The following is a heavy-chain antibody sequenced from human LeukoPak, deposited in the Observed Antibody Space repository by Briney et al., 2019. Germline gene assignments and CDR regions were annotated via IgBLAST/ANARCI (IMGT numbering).Heavy chain of an antibody. J-gene: IGHJ4*02. D-gene: IGHD2-2*01. CDR2: IYYRART. Sequence: SETLSLTCTVSGGSISSYYWIWIRQPPGKGLEWIGYIYYRARTNYNPSLKSRVTISVDTSKNQFSLKLSSVTAADTAVYYCARVLGCSTTSCYAAYIDSWGQGTLVTVSS. V-gene: IGHV4-59*01. CDR1: GGSISSYY. CDR3: ARVLGCSTTSCYAAYIDS.